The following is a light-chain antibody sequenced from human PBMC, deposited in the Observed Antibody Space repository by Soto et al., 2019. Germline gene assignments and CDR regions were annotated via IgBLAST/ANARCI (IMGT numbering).Light chain of an antibody. CDR3: QQYGSLPET. Sequence: EIVLTQSPGTLSLSPGERATLSCRASQSVSSSYLAWYQQKPGQAPRLLIYGASRRATGIPDRFSGSGSGTDFTLTITRLEPEDFAVYYCQQYGSLPETFGPGTKVDIK. CDR2: GAS. V-gene: IGKV3-20*01. J-gene: IGKJ3*01. CDR1: QSVSSSY.